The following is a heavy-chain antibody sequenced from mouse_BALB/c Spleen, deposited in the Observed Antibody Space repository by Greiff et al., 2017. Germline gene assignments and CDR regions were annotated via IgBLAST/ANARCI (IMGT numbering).Heavy chain of an antibody. CDR1: GYSFTSFW. D-gene: IGHD1-3*01. V-gene: IGHV1-52*01. Sequence: VQLQQSGPQLVRPGASVKISCKASGYSFTSFWLPWVMRRLGRGLEWIGMIVPYDSETRLNQKFKDKATLTVDKSSSTAYMQLSSPTTEDSAVYYCARRYNYAMDYWGQGTSVTVSA. J-gene: IGHJ4*01. CDR3: ARRYNYAMDY. CDR2: IVPYDSET.